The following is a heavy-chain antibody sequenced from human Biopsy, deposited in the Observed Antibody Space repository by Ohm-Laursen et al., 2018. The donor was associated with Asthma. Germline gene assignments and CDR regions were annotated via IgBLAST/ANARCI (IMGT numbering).Heavy chain of an antibody. CDR1: GYTFTSYG. V-gene: IGHV1-18*04. J-gene: IGHJ6*02. CDR3: ARDPHNSYLASLRTKFNYYYYGMDV. D-gene: IGHD1-7*01. CDR2: ISAYNGNT. Sequence: SVKVSCKASGYTFTSYGISWVRQAPGQGLEWMGWISAYNGNTNYAQKLQGRVTMTTDTSTSTAYMELRSLRSEDTAVYYCARDPHNSYLASLRTKFNYYYYGMDVWGQGTTVTVSS.